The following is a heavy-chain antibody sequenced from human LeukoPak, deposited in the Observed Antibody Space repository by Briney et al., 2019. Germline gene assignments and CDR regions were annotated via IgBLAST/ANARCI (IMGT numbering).Heavy chain of an antibody. CDR1: AYSISDGWV. V-gene: IGHV4-38-2*02. CDR3: ARSTTAVIEGWYYFDY. CDR2: IYRSGST. D-gene: IGHD4-23*01. J-gene: IGHJ4*02. Sequence: SETLSLTCTVSAYSISDGWVWGMIRKPPGKGLEWIGSIYRSGSTYYNPSLKSRVTISVDTSKNQFSLKLSSVTAADTAVYYCARSTTAVIEGWYYFDYWGQGTLVTVSS.